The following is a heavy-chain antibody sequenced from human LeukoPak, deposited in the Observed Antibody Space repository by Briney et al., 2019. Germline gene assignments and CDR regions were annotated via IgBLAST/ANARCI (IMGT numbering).Heavy chain of an antibody. D-gene: IGHD3-3*01. Sequence: PSETLSLTCSVSGDSINNHYWNWIRQPPGKGLEWVGYIHYSGGTTYNPSLESRATISVDRSKKEFSLKLISVTPADTAVYYCARDYDFRVGQWYYAMDVWGQGTTVTVSS. J-gene: IGHJ6*02. CDR1: GDSINNHY. CDR2: IHYSGGT. CDR3: ARDYDFRVGQWYYAMDV. V-gene: IGHV4-59*11.